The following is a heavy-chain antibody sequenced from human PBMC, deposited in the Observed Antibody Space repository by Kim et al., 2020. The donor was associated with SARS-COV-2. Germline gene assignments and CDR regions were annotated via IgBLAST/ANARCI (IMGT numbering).Heavy chain of an antibody. Sequence: SETLSLTSAVYGASFNDYYWSGIREPPGKGLEWIGEIKHSGSTNYNPSLKSPVIISVYTSKKQFSLTLSSVTAAGTAVDYCAGGQGVDLGCYGGM. CDR2: IKHSGST. CDR1: GASFNDYY. D-gene: IGHD3-16*01. CDR3: AGGQGVDLGCYGGM. J-gene: IGHJ6*01. V-gene: IGHV4-34*01.